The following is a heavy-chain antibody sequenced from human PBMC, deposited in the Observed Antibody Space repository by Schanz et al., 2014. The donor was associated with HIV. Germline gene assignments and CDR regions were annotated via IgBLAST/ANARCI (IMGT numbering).Heavy chain of an antibody. D-gene: IGHD3-3*01. V-gene: IGHV3-15*01. Sequence: EVQLVESGGGLVKPGRSLRLSCVFSGFTVSNNHLSWVRQAPGKGLEWVGRIKSKTDGGTTDYAAPVRGRFTISRDDSKNTLYLQMNSLKTVDTAVYYCTTDNYDFWSGYPHFDYWGQGTLVTVSS. CDR1: GFTVSNNH. J-gene: IGHJ4*02. CDR2: IKSKTDGGTT. CDR3: TTDNYDFWSGYPHFDY.